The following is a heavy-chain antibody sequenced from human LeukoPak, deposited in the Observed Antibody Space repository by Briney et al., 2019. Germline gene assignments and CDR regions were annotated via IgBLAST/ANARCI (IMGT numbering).Heavy chain of an antibody. CDR1: GGSISSSNW. J-gene: IGHJ1*01. Sequence: SETLSLTRAVSGGSISSSNWWSWVRQPPGKGLEWSGEIYHSGSTNYNPSLKSRVTISVDKSKNQFSLKLSSVTAADTAVYYCARDLRRGSYYSYFQHWGQGTLVTVSS. V-gene: IGHV4-4*02. D-gene: IGHD1-26*01. CDR3: ARDLRRGSYYSYFQH. CDR2: IYHSGST.